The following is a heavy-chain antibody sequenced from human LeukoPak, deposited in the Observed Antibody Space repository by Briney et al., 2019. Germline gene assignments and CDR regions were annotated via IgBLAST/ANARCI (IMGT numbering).Heavy chain of an antibody. D-gene: IGHD2/OR15-2a*01. V-gene: IGHV3-30*04. J-gene: IGHJ4*02. CDR3: AKYYRPH. CDR1: GFTFSSYA. Sequence: GGSLRLSCAPSGFTFSSYAMHWVRQAPGKGLEWVALISYDGSDKYYADSVKGRFTISRDNSKNTLYLQMNSLRAEDTAVYYCAKYYRPHWGQGTLVTVSS. CDR2: ISYDGSDK.